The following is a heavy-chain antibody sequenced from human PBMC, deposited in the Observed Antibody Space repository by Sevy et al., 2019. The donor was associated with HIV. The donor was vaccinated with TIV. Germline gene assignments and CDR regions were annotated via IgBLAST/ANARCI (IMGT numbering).Heavy chain of an antibody. CDR1: GYSFTSYW. CDR2: IYPGDSDT. V-gene: IGHV5-51*01. D-gene: IGHD3-10*01. Sequence: GESLKISCKGSGYSFTSYWIGWVRQMPGKGLEWMGMIYPGDSDTRYSPSFQGQVTISADKSISTAYLQWSSLKASDTAMYYCARCLRFGELFRNAAFDIWGQGTMVTVSS. J-gene: IGHJ3*02. CDR3: ARCLRFGELFRNAAFDI.